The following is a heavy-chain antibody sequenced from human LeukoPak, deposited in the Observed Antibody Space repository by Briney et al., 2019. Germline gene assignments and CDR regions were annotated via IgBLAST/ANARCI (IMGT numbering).Heavy chain of an antibody. Sequence: PSETLSLTCTVSGGSIGSYYWSWIRQPAGKGLEWIGRIHTSGDTNYNPSLKSRVTMSVDTSKNQFSLRLSSVTAADTAVYYCAKSQGLRSPNRGYYYYMDVWGKGTTVTV. D-gene: IGHD3-3*01. J-gene: IGHJ6*03. CDR1: GGSIGSYY. CDR3: AKSQGLRSPNRGYYYYMDV. V-gene: IGHV4-4*07. CDR2: IHTSGDT.